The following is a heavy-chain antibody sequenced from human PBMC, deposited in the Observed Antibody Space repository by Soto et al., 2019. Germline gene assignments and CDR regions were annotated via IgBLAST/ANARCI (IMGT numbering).Heavy chain of an antibody. CDR3: ASQSLVGASPPDYYYGMDV. J-gene: IGHJ6*02. CDR2: INPNSGGT. CDR1: GGTFSSYA. V-gene: IGHV1-2*04. D-gene: IGHD1-26*01. Sequence: EASVKVSCKASGGTFSSYAISWVRQAPGQGLEWMGWINPNSGGTNYAQKFQGWVTMTRDTSISTAYMELSRLRSDDTAVYYCASQSLVGASPPDYYYGMDVWGQGTTVTVSS.